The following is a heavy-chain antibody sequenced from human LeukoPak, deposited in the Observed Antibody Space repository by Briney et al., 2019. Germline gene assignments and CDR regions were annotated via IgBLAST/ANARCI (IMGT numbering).Heavy chain of an antibody. D-gene: IGHD2-2*01. Sequence: ASVKVSCKASGGTFSSYAISWVRQAPGQGLEWMGGIIPIFGTANYAQKFQGRVTITTDESTSTAYMELSSLRSEDMAVYYCASGLGYCSRTSCPAVDYWGQGTLVTVSS. CDR3: ASGLGYCSRTSCPAVDY. J-gene: IGHJ4*02. CDR1: GGTFSSYA. CDR2: IIPIFGTA. V-gene: IGHV1-69*05.